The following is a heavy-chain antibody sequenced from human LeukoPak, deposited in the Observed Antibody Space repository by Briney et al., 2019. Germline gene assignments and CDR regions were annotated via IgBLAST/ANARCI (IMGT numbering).Heavy chain of an antibody. CDR2: IYYSGST. CDR1: GGSISSSSYY. D-gene: IGHD3-22*01. J-gene: IGHJ4*02. V-gene: IGHV4-39*07. Sequence: SETLSLTCTVSGGSISSSSYYWGWIRQPPGKGLEWIGSIYYSGSTYYNPSLKSRVTISVDTSKNQFSLKLSSVTAADTAVYYCARGQYYYDSSGYYYQRGPLDYWGQGTLVTVSS. CDR3: ARGQYYYDSSGYYYQRGPLDY.